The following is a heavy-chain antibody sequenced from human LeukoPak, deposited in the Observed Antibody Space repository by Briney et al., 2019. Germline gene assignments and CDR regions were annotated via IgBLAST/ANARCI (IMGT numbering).Heavy chain of an antibody. Sequence: GASVKVSCKASGYTFTSYDINWVRQATGQGLEWMGWMNPNSGNTGYAQKFQGRVTMTRNTSISTAYMELSSLRSADTAVYYCARDSLVKVAVARYGMDVWGQGTTVIVSS. D-gene: IGHD6-19*01. CDR3: ARDSLVKVAVARYGMDV. V-gene: IGHV1-8*01. CDR2: MNPNSGNT. CDR1: GYTFTSYD. J-gene: IGHJ6*02.